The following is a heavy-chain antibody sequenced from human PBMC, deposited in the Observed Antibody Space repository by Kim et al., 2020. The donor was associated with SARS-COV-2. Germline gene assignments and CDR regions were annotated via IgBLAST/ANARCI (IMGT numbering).Heavy chain of an antibody. V-gene: IGHV3-7*03. Sequence: GGSLRLSCAASGFTFSSYWMSWVRQAPGKGLEWVANIKQDGSEKYYVVSVKGRLTISRDNAKNSLYPQMNSQRADDTAVFFCARLSAQWLRVDYWGQGT. J-gene: IGHJ4*02. CDR2: IKQDGSEK. D-gene: IGHD3-22*01. CDR3: ARLSAQWLRVDY. CDR1: GFTFSSYW.